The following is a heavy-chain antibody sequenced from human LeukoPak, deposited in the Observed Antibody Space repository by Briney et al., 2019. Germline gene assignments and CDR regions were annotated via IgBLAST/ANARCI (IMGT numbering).Heavy chain of an antibody. CDR3: ATYQIGYNWNAD. CDR1: GYTLTELS. CDR2: FDPEDGET. V-gene: IGHV1-24*01. Sequence: ASVKVSCKVSGYTLTELSMHWVRQAPGKGLEWMGGFDPEDGETIYAQKFQGRVTMTEDTSTDTAYMELSRLRSEDTAVYYCATYQIGYNWNADWGQGTLVTVSS. D-gene: IGHD1-1*01. J-gene: IGHJ4*02.